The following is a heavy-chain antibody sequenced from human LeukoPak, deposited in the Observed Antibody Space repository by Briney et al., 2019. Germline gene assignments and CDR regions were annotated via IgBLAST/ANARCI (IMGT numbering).Heavy chain of an antibody. CDR1: GYTFTGYY. Sequence: SCKASGYTFTGYYMHWVRQAPGKGLEWVAVISYDGSNEYYADSVKGRFTISRDNSKNTLYLQMNSLRAEDTAVYYCARDRVEITVAGTVDYWGQGTLVTVSS. CDR3: ARDRVEITVAGTVDY. CDR2: ISYDGSNE. J-gene: IGHJ4*02. V-gene: IGHV3-30-3*01. D-gene: IGHD6-19*01.